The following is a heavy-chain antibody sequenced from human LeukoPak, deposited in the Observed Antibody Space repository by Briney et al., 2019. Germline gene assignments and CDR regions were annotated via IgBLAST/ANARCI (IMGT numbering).Heavy chain of an antibody. J-gene: IGHJ4*02. CDR3: AIIAVGGVDPFDS. V-gene: IGHV1-69*04. CDR2: IIPLLGVR. D-gene: IGHD6-19*01. CDR1: GGTFSDYA. Sequence: SVKVSCKASGGTFSDYAISWVRQAPGQGLEWMGRIIPLLGVRSTAQKFQDRVTISADKSTNTAYMELSSLRYEDKAVYYCAIIAVGGVDPFDSWGQGTLVTVSS.